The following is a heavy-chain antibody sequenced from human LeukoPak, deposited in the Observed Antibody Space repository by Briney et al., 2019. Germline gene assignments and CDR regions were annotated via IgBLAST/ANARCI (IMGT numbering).Heavy chain of an antibody. Sequence: SETLSLTCTVSGGSISSYYGSWIRQPAGKGLEWIGRIYTSGSTGYNPSLKSRVTMSVDTSKNQFSLKLSSVTAADTAAYYCARSYNWNLGILVYWGQGTLVTVSS. CDR2: IYTSGST. CDR3: ARSYNWNLGILVY. J-gene: IGHJ4*02. CDR1: GGSISSYY. V-gene: IGHV4-4*07. D-gene: IGHD1-20*01.